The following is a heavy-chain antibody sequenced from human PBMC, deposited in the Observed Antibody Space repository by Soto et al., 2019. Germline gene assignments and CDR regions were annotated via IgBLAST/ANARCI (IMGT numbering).Heavy chain of an antibody. CDR2: NVVGSGNT. CDR3: AAETAAGLTFVYYYGMDV. V-gene: IGHV1-58*01. Sequence: ASVKVSCKASGFTFTSSAVQWVRQARGQRLEWIGWNVVGSGNTNYAQKFQERVTITKDMSTSTAYIELSSLRFDDTAVYYCAAETAAGLTFVYYYGMDVWGQGTTVTVSS. D-gene: IGHD6-13*01. J-gene: IGHJ6*02. CDR1: GFTFTSSA.